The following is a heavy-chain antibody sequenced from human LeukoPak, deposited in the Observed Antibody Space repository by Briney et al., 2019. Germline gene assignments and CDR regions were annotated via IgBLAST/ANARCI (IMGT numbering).Heavy chain of an antibody. D-gene: IGHD3-10*01. V-gene: IGHV4-59*01. J-gene: IGHJ4*02. CDR1: GGSISNYY. CDR2: IYYSGST. Sequence: SETLSLTCTVSGGSISNYYWSWIRQPPGKGLEWIGYIYYSGSTNYNPSLKSRVTISVDTSKNQFSLKLSSVTAADTAVYYCARQERYGSGSHDYWGQGTLVTVSS. CDR3: ARQERYGSGSHDY.